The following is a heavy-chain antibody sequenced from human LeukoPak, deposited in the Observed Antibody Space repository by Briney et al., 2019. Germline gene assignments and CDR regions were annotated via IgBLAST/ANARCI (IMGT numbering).Heavy chain of an antibody. J-gene: IGHJ6*03. V-gene: IGHV1-58*02. CDR2: IVVGSGNT. D-gene: IGHD6-19*01. Sequence: SVKVSCKASGFTFTSSAMQWVRQARGQRLEWIGWIVVGSGNTNYAQKFQERVTITRDMSTSTAYMELSSLRSEDTAVYYCAASSGWSYYYMDVWGKGTTATISS. CDR1: GFTFTSSA. CDR3: AASSGWSYYYMDV.